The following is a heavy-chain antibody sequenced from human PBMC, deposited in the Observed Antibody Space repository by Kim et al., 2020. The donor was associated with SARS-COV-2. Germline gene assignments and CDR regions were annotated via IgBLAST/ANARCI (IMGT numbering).Heavy chain of an antibody. D-gene: IGHD3-22*01. Sequence: GRFTIYRDNSKNALALQMNSLRAEDTAVYYCARDLYYYDSSGYYANAFDIWGQGTMVTVSS. J-gene: IGHJ3*02. CDR3: ARDLYYYDSSGYYANAFDI. V-gene: IGHV3-66*01.